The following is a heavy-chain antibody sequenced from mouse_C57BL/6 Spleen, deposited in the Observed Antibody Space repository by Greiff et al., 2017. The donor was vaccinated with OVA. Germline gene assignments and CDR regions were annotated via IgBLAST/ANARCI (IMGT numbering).Heavy chain of an antibody. CDR2: ISYDGSN. V-gene: IGHV3-6*01. CDR1: GYSITSGYY. Sequence: EVKLQESGPGLVKPSQSLSLTCSVTGYSITSGYYWNWIRQFPGNKLEWMGYISYDGSNNYNPSLKNRISITRDTSKNQFFLKLNSVTTEDTATYYCARANWNLYFDYWGQGTTLTVSS. CDR3: ARANWNLYFDY. J-gene: IGHJ2*01. D-gene: IGHD4-1*01.